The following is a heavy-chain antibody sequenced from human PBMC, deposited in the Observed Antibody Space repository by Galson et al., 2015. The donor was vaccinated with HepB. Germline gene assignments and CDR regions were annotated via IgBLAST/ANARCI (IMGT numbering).Heavy chain of an antibody. J-gene: IGHJ3*02. Sequence: SLRLSCAASGFTFSSYSMNWVRQAPGKGLEWVSSISSSSSYIYYADSVKGRFTISRDNAKNSLYLQMNSLRAEDTAVYYCARDPVTQWLVRGDAFDIWGQGTMVTVSS. CDR2: ISSSSSYI. CDR1: GFTFSSYS. V-gene: IGHV3-21*01. CDR3: ARDPVTQWLVRGDAFDI. D-gene: IGHD6-19*01.